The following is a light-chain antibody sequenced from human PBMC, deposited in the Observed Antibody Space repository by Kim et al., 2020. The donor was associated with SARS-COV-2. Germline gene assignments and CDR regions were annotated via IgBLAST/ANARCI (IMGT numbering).Light chain of an antibody. CDR1: QSVSSNW. Sequence: SPGERATLSGRASQSVSSNWLAWYQQKPGQAPRLLIYGASSRATGIPDRFSGSGSGTDFTLTISRLEPEDCAVYYCQQYGNPPRTFGQGTKVEIK. J-gene: IGKJ1*01. V-gene: IGKV3-20*01. CDR2: GAS. CDR3: QQYGNPPRT.